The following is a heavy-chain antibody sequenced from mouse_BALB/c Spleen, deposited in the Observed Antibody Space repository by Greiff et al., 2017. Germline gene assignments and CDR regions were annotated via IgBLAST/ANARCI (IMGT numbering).Heavy chain of an antibody. J-gene: IGHJ2*01. V-gene: IGHV3-8*02. D-gene: IGHD1-1*01. CDR3: ARGITTVVAPFDY. Sequence: EVQRVESGPSLVKPSQTLSLTCSVTGDSITSGYWNWIRKFPGNKLEYMGYISYSGSTYYNPSLKSRISITRDTSKNQYYLQLNSVTTEDTATYYCARGITTVVAPFDYWGQGTTLTVSS. CDR1: GDSITSGY. CDR2: ISYSGST.